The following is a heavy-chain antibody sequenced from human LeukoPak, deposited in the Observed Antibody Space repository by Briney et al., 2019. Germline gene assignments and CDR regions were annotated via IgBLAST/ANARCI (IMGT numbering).Heavy chain of an antibody. CDR3: ARPRITMVRGVIRGITFDP. D-gene: IGHD3-10*01. V-gene: IGHV4-39*01. CDR2: IHYSGST. Sequence: PSETLSLTCTVSGGSISSSSYYWGWIRQPPGKGLEWIGSIHYSGSTYYNPSLKSRVTISVDTSKNQFSLKLSSVTAADTAVYYCARPRITMVRGVIRGITFDPWGQGTLVTVSS. J-gene: IGHJ5*02. CDR1: GGSISSSSYY.